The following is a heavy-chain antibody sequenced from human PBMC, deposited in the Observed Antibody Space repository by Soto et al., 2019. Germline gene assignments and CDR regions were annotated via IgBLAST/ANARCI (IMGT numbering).Heavy chain of an antibody. CDR1: GGSICSYY. D-gene: IGHD5-12*01. CDR3: ARGASNSGYAFDY. Sequence: SETPSLSCTVCGGSICSYYWSWIRQPPGKGLEWIGYIYYSGSTNYNPSLKSRVTISVDTSKNQFSLKLSSVTAADTAVCYCARGASNSGYAFDYWGQGTLVTVS. J-gene: IGHJ4*02. CDR2: IYYSGST. V-gene: IGHV4-59*01.